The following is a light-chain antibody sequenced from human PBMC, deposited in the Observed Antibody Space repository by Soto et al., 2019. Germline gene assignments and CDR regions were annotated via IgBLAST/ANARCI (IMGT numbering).Light chain of an antibody. CDR1: QGISSY. J-gene: IGKJ4*01. CDR3: QHRLT. V-gene: IGKV1-9*01. CDR2: ATS. Sequence: DIQMTQSPSSVSAYVGDRVTITCRASQGISSYLAWYQQKPGKAPKLLIYATSTVQSGVPSRFSGSGSGTEFTLTISSLQPDDFATYYCQHRLTFGGGTKVDIK.